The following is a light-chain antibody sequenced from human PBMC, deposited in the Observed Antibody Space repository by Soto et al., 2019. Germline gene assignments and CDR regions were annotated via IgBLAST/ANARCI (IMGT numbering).Light chain of an antibody. CDR3: QQYNNWPRT. CDR2: GVS. J-gene: IGKJ5*01. V-gene: IGKV3-15*01. CDR1: QLFSSN. Sequence: IVMMHTPATLSWFPLKSFTLSFRASQLFSSNLAWYQHKPGQAPRLLIYGVSTRDTGVPDRFSGSASGTEFTLTISSLQSEDFAVYYCQQYNNWPRTFGQGTRLEI.